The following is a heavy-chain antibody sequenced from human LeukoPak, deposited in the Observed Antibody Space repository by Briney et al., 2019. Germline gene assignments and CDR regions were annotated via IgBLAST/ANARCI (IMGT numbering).Heavy chain of an antibody. CDR1: GGTFTNFA. J-gene: IGHJ4*02. Sequence: ASVKVSCKASGGTFTNFAFNWVRQAPGQWLEWMGRIIPIYDSAHYAQRFQGRITITTDESSTTAYMTLSSLTSDDTAVYYCASQDASIYSESSGSPTYSDWGQGTLVTVSS. CDR3: ASQDASIYSESSGSPTYSD. CDR2: IIPIYDSA. D-gene: IGHD3-22*01. V-gene: IGHV1-69*05.